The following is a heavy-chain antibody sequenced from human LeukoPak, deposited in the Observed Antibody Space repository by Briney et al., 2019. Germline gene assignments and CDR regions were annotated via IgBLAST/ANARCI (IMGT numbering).Heavy chain of an antibody. D-gene: IGHD1-26*01. CDR3: AKDPYSGSFEYFQH. J-gene: IGHJ1*01. CDR1: GFTFSSYG. Sequence: GGSLRLSCAASGFTFSSYGMHWVRQAPGKGLEWVAVISHDGSKKYYADSVKGRFTISRDNSKNTLYLQMNSLRDEDTAVYYCAKDPYSGSFEYFQHWGQSTLVTVSS. CDR2: ISHDGSKK. V-gene: IGHV3-30*18.